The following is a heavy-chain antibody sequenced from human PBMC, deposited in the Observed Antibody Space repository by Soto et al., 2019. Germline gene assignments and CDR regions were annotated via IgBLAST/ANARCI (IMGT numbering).Heavy chain of an antibody. J-gene: IGHJ4*02. D-gene: IGHD4-17*01. V-gene: IGHV4-59*01. CDR2: IYYSGSS. CDR3: ARVQYGDYGPGDY. CDR1: GGSISGYF. Sequence: PSETLSLTCTVCGGSISGYFWSWIRQPPRKGLEWIGYIYYSGSSKYNPPLKSRVTISVDTSKNQFSLKLRSVTAADTAVYYCARVQYGDYGPGDYWGQGTLVTVSS.